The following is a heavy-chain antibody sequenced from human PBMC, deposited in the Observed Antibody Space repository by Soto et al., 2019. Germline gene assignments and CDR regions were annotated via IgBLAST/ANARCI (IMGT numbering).Heavy chain of an antibody. Sequence: SETLSLTCTVSGGSISSYYWSWIRQPPGKGLEWIGYIYYSGSTNYNPSLKSRVTISVDTSKNQFSLKLSSVTAADTAVYYCGRASRITIFGVVTSSGMDVWGQGTTVTVSS. CDR2: IYYSGST. J-gene: IGHJ6*02. V-gene: IGHV4-59*01. CDR3: GRASRITIFGVVTSSGMDV. D-gene: IGHD3-3*01. CDR1: GGSISSYY.